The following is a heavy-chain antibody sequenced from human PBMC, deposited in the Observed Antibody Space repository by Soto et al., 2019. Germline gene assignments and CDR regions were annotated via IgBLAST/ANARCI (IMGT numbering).Heavy chain of an antibody. CDR3: ASRGPYYYGSGRIDY. Sequence: QVQLQQWGAGLLKPSETLSLTCAVYGGSFSGYYWSWIRQPPGKGLEWIGEINHSGSTNYNPSLKGRVTVSVDTSKIQFSLKLSSVTAADTAVYYCASRGPYYYGSGRIDYWGQGTLVTVSS. V-gene: IGHV4-34*01. CDR2: INHSGST. D-gene: IGHD3-10*01. CDR1: GGSFSGYY. J-gene: IGHJ4*02.